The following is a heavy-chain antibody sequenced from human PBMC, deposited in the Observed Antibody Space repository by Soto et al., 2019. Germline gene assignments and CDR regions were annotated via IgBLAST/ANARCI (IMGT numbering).Heavy chain of an antibody. V-gene: IGHV3-23*01. D-gene: IGHD3-9*01. J-gene: IGHJ5*02. Sequence: EVQLLESGGGLVQPGGSLRLSCAASGFSFSSYAMSWVRQAPGKGLEWVSAISGSGGSTYYADSVKGRFTISRDNSKNTLYLQMNSLRAEDTAVYYCAKDFGYDILTGPTNHWGQGTLVTVSS. CDR1: GFSFSSYA. CDR3: AKDFGYDILTGPTNH. CDR2: ISGSGGST.